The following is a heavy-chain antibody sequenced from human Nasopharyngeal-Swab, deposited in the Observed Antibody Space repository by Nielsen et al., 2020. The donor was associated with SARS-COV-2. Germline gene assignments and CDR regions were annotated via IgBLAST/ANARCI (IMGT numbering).Heavy chain of an antibody. V-gene: IGHV3-7*03. Sequence: GESLKIFCVASGFTFSSYAMHWVRQAPGKGLEWVANIKQDGSEKYYVDSVKGRFTISRDNAKNSLYLQMNSLRAEDTAVYYCARDNAFDIWGQGTMVTVSS. J-gene: IGHJ3*02. CDR3: ARDNAFDI. CDR1: GFTFSSYA. CDR2: IKQDGSEK.